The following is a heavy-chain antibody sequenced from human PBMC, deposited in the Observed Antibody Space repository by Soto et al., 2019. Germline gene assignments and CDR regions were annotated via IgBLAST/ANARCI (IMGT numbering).Heavy chain of an antibody. CDR2: IYTGDSDT. CDR1: GYSFTSYW. Sequence: GEALKISCKGSGYSFTSYWIGWVRQMPGKGLELMVIIYTGDSDTRYSPSFQGQVTISADKSISTTYLHWSSLKASDTAMYYCAAATMARNAFHXWGQGTMVTVS. CDR3: AAATMARNAFHX. D-gene: IGHD3-10*01. J-gene: IGHJ3*02. V-gene: IGHV5-51*01.